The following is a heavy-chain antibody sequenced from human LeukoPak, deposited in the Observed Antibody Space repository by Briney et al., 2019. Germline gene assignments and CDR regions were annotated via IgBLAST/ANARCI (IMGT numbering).Heavy chain of an antibody. Sequence: SETLSLTCTVSGGSISTSNYYWGWIRQPPGKGLEWIGEINHSGSTNYNPSLKSRVTISVDTSKNQFSLKLSSVTAADTAVYYCARGHPFYYYDSSGYSILFDYWGQGTLVTVSS. CDR1: GGSISTSNYY. V-gene: IGHV4-39*07. CDR2: INHSGST. CDR3: ARGHPFYYYDSSGYSILFDY. J-gene: IGHJ4*02. D-gene: IGHD3-22*01.